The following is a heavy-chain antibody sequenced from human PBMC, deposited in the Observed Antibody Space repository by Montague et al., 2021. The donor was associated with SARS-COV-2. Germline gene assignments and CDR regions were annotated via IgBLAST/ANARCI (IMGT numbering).Heavy chain of an antibody. CDR2: XYWDDDR. J-gene: IGHJ4*02. CDR1: GFSLSTSGVG. V-gene: IGHV2-5*02. D-gene: IGHD3-10*01. CDR3: AHLVGYGWGSYTDY. Sequence: PALVKPTQTLTLTCTFSGFSLSTSGVGVGWIRQPPGKALEWLALXYWDDDRRYSPSLKSRLTITKDTSKNQVVLTMTNMDPVDTATYSCAHLVGYGWGSYTDYGGQGTLVTVSS.